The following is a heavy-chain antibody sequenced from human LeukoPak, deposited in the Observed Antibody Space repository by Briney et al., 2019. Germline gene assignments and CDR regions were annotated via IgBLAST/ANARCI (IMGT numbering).Heavy chain of an antibody. CDR1: GGSFSGYY. D-gene: IGHD6-6*01. V-gene: IGHV4-34*01. CDR3: ARGRGAARTFDY. CDR2: INHSGST. Sequence: PSETLSLTCAVYGGSFSGYYWSWIRQPPGKGLEWIGEINHSGSTNYNPSLKSRVTISVDTSKNQFSLKLSSVTAADTAVYYCARGRGAARTFDYWGQGTLVTVSS. J-gene: IGHJ4*02.